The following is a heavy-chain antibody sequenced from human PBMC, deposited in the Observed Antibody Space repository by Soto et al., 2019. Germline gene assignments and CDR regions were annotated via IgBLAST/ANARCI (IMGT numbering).Heavy chain of an antibody. Sequence: EVQLVESGGGLVKPGGSLRLSCAASGFTFSNAWMNWVCQAPGKGLEWVGRIKSKTDGGTTDYAAPVKGRFTISRDDSNNTLYLQMNSLKTEDSAVYYCATSRMIHAHYYYYYGMDVWGQGTTVTVSS. V-gene: IGHV3-15*07. CDR2: IKSKTDGGTT. CDR1: GFTFSNAW. J-gene: IGHJ6*02. CDR3: ATSRMIHAHYYYYYGMDV. D-gene: IGHD6-13*01.